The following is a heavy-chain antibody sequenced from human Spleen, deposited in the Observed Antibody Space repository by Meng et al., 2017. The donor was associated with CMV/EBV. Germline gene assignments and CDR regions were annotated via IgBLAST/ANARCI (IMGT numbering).Heavy chain of an antibody. J-gene: IGHJ4*02. CDR3: ARVDFWRAQGY. CDR1: GGSFSGYY. Sequence: VRLQQWGAGLLKPSETLSLTCAVYGGSFSGYYWSWIRQPPGKGLEWIGEINHSGSTNYNPSLKSRVTISVDTSKNQFSLKLSSVTAADTAVYYCARVDFWRAQGYWGQGTLVTVSS. D-gene: IGHD3-3*01. V-gene: IGHV4-34*01. CDR2: INHSGST.